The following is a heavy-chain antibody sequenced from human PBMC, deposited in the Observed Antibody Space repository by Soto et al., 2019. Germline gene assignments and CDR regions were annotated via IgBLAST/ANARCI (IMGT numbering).Heavy chain of an antibody. CDR2: IYYSGST. Sequence: SETLSLTCTVSGGSVSSGSYYWSWIRQPPGKGLEWIGYIYYSGSTNYNPSLKSRVTISVDTSKNQFSLKLSSVTAADTAVYYCARDLLGGVDGDYYYYGMDVWGRGTTVTVSS. D-gene: IGHD3-3*01. J-gene: IGHJ6*02. CDR1: GGSVSSGSYY. CDR3: ARDLLGGVDGDYYYYGMDV. V-gene: IGHV4-61*01.